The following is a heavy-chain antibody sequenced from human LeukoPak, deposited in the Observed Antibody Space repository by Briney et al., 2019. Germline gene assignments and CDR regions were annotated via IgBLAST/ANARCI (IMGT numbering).Heavy chain of an antibody. J-gene: IGHJ6*03. CDR2: INPNSGGT. CDR1: GYTFTGYY. V-gene: IGHV1-2*02. Sequence: GASVKVSCKASGYTFTGYYMHWVRQAPGQGLEWMGWINPNSGGTNYAQKFQGRVTMTRDTSISTAYMELSRLRSDDAAVYYCARGPRVVVVPAANYYYYHYMDVWGKGTTVTVSS. CDR3: ARGPRVVVVPAANYYYYHYMDV. D-gene: IGHD2-2*01.